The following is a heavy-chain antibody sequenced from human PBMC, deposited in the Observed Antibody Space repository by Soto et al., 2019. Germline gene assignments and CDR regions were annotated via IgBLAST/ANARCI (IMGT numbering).Heavy chain of an antibody. CDR3: ARKTYGDYVSDS. D-gene: IGHD4-17*01. CDR1: GYTFTSYY. Sequence: ASVKVSCKASGYTFTSYYIHWVRQAPGQGLEWMGIINPSGGSTSYAQKFQGRVTMTRDTSTSTVYMELSSLRSEDTAVYYCARKTYGDYVSDSWGQGTQVTVSS. J-gene: IGHJ4*02. V-gene: IGHV1-46*03. CDR2: INPSGGST.